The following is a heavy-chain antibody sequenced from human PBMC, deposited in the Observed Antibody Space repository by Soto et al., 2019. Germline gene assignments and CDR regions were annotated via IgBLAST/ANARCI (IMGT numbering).Heavy chain of an antibody. CDR2: MNPNSGNT. CDR3: ARGRRLRFLELSPTYFDY. Sequence: QVQLVQSGAEVKKPGASVKVSCKASGYTFTSYDINWVRQATGQGLEWMGWMNPNSGNTGYAQKFQGRVTMTRNTSISTAYMELSSLRSEDTAVYYCARGRRLRFLELSPTYFDYWGQGTLVTVSS. V-gene: IGHV1-8*01. CDR1: GYTFTSYD. J-gene: IGHJ4*02. D-gene: IGHD3-3*01.